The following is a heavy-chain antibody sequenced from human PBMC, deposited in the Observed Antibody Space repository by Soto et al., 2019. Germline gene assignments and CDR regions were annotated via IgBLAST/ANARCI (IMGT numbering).Heavy chain of an antibody. Sequence: EMHLLESGGELVQPGGSLRLSCAASGFTFSTYSMTWVRQAPGQGLEYVAAISGGGVTTYYADSMKGRFTSSRDNSKNAHYLPMKSLRAEDTAVYSCANDRDDIGMVDAFEAWGQETMVTVSS. J-gene: IGHJ3*01. V-gene: IGHV3-23*01. CDR1: GFTFSTYS. CDR2: ISGGGVTT. CDR3: ANDRDDIGMVDAFEA. D-gene: IGHD2-15*01.